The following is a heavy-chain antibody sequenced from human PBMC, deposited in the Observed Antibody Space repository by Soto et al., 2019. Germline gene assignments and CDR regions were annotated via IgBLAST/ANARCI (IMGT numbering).Heavy chain of an antibody. CDR2: IYYSGST. CDR3: ATDCSGGSCPFDAFDF. J-gene: IGHJ3*01. D-gene: IGHD2-15*01. V-gene: IGHV4-31*03. CDR1: GGSISSGGYY. Sequence: SETLSLTCTVSGGSISSGGYYWSWIRQHPGKGLEWIGYIYYSGSTYYNPSLKSRVTISVDTSKNQFSLKLSSVTAADTAVYYCATDCSGGSCPFDAFDFWGQGTMVTVSS.